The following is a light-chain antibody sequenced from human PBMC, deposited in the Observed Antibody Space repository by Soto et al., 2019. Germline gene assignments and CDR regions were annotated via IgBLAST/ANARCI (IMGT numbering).Light chain of an antibody. CDR2: KAS. Sequence: DIQMTQSPSTLSASVGDRVTITCRASQSISAWLAWYQQKPGKAPKLLIYKASGLESGVPSRFSGSGSGTEFTLTISSLQPDDFATYYCQQYSSYSYTFGQGTKLEN. V-gene: IGKV1-5*03. CDR1: QSISAW. CDR3: QQYSSYSYT. J-gene: IGKJ2*01.